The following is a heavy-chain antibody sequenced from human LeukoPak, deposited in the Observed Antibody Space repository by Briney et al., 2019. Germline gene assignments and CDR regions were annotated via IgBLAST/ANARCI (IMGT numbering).Heavy chain of an antibody. Sequence: ASVKVSCKASGYSFTGYYIHWVRQATGQGLEWMGIIGPHGDDPTYAQKFQGRVTMTGERSTRTVYMQLSSLRSDDTAVYYCARAGVMATNHFDLWGRGTLVTVSS. V-gene: IGHV1-46*01. J-gene: IGHJ2*01. D-gene: IGHD5-24*01. CDR3: ARAGVMATNHFDL. CDR1: GYSFTGYY. CDR2: IGPHGDDP.